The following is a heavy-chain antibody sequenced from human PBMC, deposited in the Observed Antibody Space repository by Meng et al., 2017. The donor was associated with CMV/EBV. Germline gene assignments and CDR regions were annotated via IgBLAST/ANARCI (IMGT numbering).Heavy chain of an antibody. CDR2: IYYSGTT. CDR1: GGHSSSGDYY. V-gene: IGHV4-30-4*08. CDR3: ARLSGSGTTSTGYHYAFDS. D-gene: IGHD3-22*01. Sequence: LQTLGPGLCQPSQNLSLNVSVSGGHSSSGDYYWSWIRQPPGKGLEWIGYIYYSGTTYYNPSLESRVTISVDTSKNQFSLNLSSVTAADTAVYYCARLSGSGTTSTGYHYAFDSWGQGTLVTVSS. J-gene: IGHJ4*02.